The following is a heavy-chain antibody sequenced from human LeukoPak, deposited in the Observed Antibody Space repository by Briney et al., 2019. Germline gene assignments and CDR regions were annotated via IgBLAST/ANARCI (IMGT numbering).Heavy chain of an antibody. D-gene: IGHD2-2*01. Sequence: ASVKVSCKASGYTFTGYYMHWVRQAPGQGLEWMGWINPNSGGTNYAQKFQGRVTMTRDTSISTAYRELSRLRSDDTAVYYCARDTVPAAIVNWFDPWGQGTLVTVSS. J-gene: IGHJ5*02. CDR3: ARDTVPAAIVNWFDP. CDR1: GYTFTGYY. V-gene: IGHV1-2*02. CDR2: INPNSGGT.